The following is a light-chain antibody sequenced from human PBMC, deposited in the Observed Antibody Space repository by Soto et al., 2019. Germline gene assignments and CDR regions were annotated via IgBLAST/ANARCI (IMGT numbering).Light chain of an antibody. CDR2: GAS. CDR1: QSVSSN. Sequence: EIVMTQSPATLSVSPGERATLSCRASQSVSSNLAWYQQKPGQAPRLLIYGASTRATGIPARFSGSGSGTEFTLTISSLQSEDFAVYYCQQYNNWPPWTFGQGTXVXXK. J-gene: IGKJ1*01. V-gene: IGKV3-15*01. CDR3: QQYNNWPPWT.